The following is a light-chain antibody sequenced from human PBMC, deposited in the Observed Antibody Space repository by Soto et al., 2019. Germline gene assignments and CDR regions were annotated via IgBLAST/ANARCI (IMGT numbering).Light chain of an antibody. J-gene: IGKJ3*01. CDR2: GTY. V-gene: IGKV3-20*01. CDR3: QHYGRSPGLFT. CDR1: QSISGNY. Sequence: EIVLTQSPGTLSLSPGERVTLSCRASQSISGNYLAWYQHKPGQAPRLLISGTYARATGIPDRFSGSGSGTDFSLTISRLEPEDFAVYYCQHYGRSPGLFTFGPGTKVDIK.